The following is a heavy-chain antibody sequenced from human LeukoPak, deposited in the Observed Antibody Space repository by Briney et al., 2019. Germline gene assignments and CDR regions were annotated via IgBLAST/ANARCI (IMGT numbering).Heavy chain of an antibody. CDR1: GYRFTSYW. CDR3: ATQGEMATIYY. V-gene: IGHV5-51*01. CDR2: IYPGDSDT. J-gene: IGHJ4*02. D-gene: IGHD5-24*01. Sequence: GESLQISCQGSGYRFTSYWIGWVRPVPGKGLEGMGIIYPGDSDTRYSPSFQGQVTISADKSISTAYLQWSSLKASDTAMYYCATQGEMATIYYWGQGTLVTVSS.